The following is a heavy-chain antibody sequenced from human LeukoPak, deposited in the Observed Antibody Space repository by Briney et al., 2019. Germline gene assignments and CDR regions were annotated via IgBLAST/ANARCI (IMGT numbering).Heavy chain of an antibody. V-gene: IGHV3-23*01. CDR2: ISGSGGST. CDR3: ARHPYYDFWSGYYHFDY. CDR1: GFTFSSYA. D-gene: IGHD3-3*01. Sequence: GGSLRLSCAAAGFTFSSYAMSWVRQAPGKGLEWVSSISGSGGSTYYADSVKGRFTISRDNSKNTLYLQMNSLRAEDTAVYYCARHPYYDFWSGYYHFDYWGQGTLVTVSS. J-gene: IGHJ4*02.